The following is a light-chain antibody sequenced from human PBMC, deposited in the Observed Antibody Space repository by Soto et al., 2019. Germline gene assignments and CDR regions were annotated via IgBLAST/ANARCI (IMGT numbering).Light chain of an antibody. Sequence: AIQMTQSQSSLSASVGDRVTITCRASQDIKNELGWSQQKPGKAPNVLIYAASTLLSGVPSRFSGAGSGTDFTLTISSLQPEDFATYYCLQDHNYPRTFGQGTRVEIK. CDR2: AAS. CDR3: LQDHNYPRT. V-gene: IGKV1-6*01. CDR1: QDIKNE. J-gene: IGKJ1*01.